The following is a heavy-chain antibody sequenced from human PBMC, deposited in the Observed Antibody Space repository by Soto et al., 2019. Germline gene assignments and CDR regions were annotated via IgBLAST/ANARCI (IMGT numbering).Heavy chain of an antibody. CDR2: IHVRGNT. Sequence: QVQLRESGPGLVKPSQTLSLTCSVSGASVSSDDFYWSWIRQRPGEGLEWVGYIHVRGNTYYNPSLKSRFTLSLETSKNQLPLPWVFVTAPDPAVYFCPGGPPPPPYFSYNGMDVWGQGATVTVSS. V-gene: IGHV4-30-4*03. D-gene: IGHD3-10*01. CDR1: GASVSSDDFY. CDR3: PGGPPPPPYFSYNGMDV. J-gene: IGHJ6*01.